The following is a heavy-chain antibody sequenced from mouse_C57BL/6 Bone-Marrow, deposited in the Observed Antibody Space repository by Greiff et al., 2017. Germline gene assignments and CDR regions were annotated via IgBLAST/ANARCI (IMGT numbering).Heavy chain of an antibody. CDR1: GYTFTSYW. V-gene: IGHV1-50*01. CDR2: IDPSDSYT. CDR3: ARCICYSNYWGYFDV. J-gene: IGHJ1*03. D-gene: IGHD2-5*01. Sequence: QVQLQQPGAELVKPGASVKLSCKASGYTFTSYWMQWVKQRPGQGLEWIGEIDPSDSYTNYNQKFKGKATLTVDTSSSTAYMQLSSLTSEDSAVYYCARCICYSNYWGYFDVWGTGTTVTVSA.